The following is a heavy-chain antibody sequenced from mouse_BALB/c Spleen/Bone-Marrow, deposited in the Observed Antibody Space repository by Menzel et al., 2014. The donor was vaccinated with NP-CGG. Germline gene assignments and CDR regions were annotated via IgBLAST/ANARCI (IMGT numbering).Heavy chain of an antibody. Sequence: QVQLQQPGAEVVKPGASVRLSCKTSGYTFXNYWMHWVKQRPGQGLEWIGDINPSNGRATYSEKFKSKATLTVDTSSSTAYMQLSSLTSEDSAVYYCARYYNYYFDVWGAGTTVTVSS. D-gene: IGHD1-1*01. CDR2: INPSNGRA. V-gene: IGHV1S81*02. CDR3: ARYYNYYFDV. J-gene: IGHJ1*01. CDR1: GYTFXNYW.